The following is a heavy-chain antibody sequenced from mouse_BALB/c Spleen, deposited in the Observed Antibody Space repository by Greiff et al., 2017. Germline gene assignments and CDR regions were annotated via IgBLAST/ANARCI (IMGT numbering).Heavy chain of an antibody. CDR1: GFNIKDTY. CDR2: IDPANGNT. D-gene: IGHD2-4*01. V-gene: IGHV14-3*02. J-gene: IGHJ2*01. CDR3: ARMGYDYDGRVDY. Sequence: VQLQQSGAELVKPGASVKLSCTASGFNIKDTYMHWVKQRPEQGLEWIGRIDPANGNTKYDPKFQGKATITADTSSNTAYLQLSSLTSEDTAVYYCARMGYDYDGRVDYWGQGTTLTVSS.